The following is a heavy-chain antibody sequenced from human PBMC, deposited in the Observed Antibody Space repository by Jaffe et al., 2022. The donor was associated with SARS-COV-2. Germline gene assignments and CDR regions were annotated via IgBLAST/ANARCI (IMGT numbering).Heavy chain of an antibody. Sequence: QVQLVESGGGVVQPGTSLRLSCAASGFTFNIYAFHWVRQAPGKGLEWVASISYYEINKYYADSVKGRFTVSRGNSRNMVYLQMNSLTSEDTAVYYCARGGTIRAVAGDHFDSWGQGTLLSVSS. V-gene: IGHV3-30*04. CDR2: ISYYEINK. D-gene: IGHD6-19*01. CDR3: ARGGTIRAVAGDHFDS. CDR1: GFTFNIYA. J-gene: IGHJ4*02.